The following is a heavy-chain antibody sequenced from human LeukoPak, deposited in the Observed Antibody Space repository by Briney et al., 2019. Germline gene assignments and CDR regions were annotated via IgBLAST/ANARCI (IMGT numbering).Heavy chain of an antibody. CDR2: IYYSGST. J-gene: IGHJ4*02. Sequence: SETLSLTRTVSGGSISSYYCSWIRQPPGKGLEWIGYIYYSGSTNYNPSLKSRVTISVDTSKNQFSLKLSSVTAADTAVYYCARGGYDFWSGYYEYYFDYWGQGTLVTVSS. V-gene: IGHV4-59*01. D-gene: IGHD3-3*01. CDR3: ARGGYDFWSGYYEYYFDY. CDR1: GGSISSYY.